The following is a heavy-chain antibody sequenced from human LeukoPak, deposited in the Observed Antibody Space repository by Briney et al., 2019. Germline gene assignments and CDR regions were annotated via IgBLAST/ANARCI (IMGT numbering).Heavy chain of an antibody. D-gene: IGHD3-16*01. CDR2: IEKDGSDI. Sequence: PGRSLRLSCAASGFTFSSYGMHWVRQAPGKGLEWVANIEKDGSDIHYADSVRGRFTISRDNTQTSQWLQMNSLRVEDTAIYYCATDTDYRFDYWGQGILVTVSS. V-gene: IGHV3-7*01. CDR1: GFTFSSYG. J-gene: IGHJ4*02. CDR3: ATDTDYRFDY.